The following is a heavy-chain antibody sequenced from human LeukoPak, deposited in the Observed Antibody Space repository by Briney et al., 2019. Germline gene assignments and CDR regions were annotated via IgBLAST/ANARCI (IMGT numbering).Heavy chain of an antibody. J-gene: IGHJ3*02. CDR2: ISSSSSYI. CDR1: GFTFSSYS. CDR3: ARGNDIADAFDI. Sequence: GGSLRLSCAASGFTFSSYSMNWVRQAPGKGLEWVSSISSSSSYIYYADSVKGRFTISRDNAKNSLYLQMNSLRAEDTAVYYCARGNDIADAFDIWGQGTMVTVSS. D-gene: IGHD3-22*01. V-gene: IGHV3-21*01.